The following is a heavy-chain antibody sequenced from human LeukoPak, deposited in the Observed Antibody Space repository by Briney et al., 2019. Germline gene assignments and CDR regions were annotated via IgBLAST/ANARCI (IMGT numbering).Heavy chain of an antibody. J-gene: IGHJ4*02. CDR3: ARDSGIAVAGDY. V-gene: IGHV1-2*02. D-gene: IGHD6-19*01. CDR2: INPNSGGT. Sequence: GASVKLSCKASGYTFTSYYMHWVRQAPGQGLEWMGWINPNSGGTNYAQKFQGRVTMTRDTSISTAYMELSRLRSDDTAVYYCARDSGIAVAGDYWGQGTLVTVSS. CDR1: GYTFTSYY.